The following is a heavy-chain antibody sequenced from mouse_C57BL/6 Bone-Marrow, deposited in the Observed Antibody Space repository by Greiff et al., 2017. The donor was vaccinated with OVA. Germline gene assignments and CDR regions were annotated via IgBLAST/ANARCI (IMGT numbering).Heavy chain of an antibody. CDR2: ISDGGSYT. J-gene: IGHJ3*01. D-gene: IGHD1-1*01. V-gene: IGHV5-4*03. CDR3: ARGGSKRAWFAY. CDR1: GFTFSSYA. Sequence: EVKLMESGGGLVKPGGSQKLSCAASGFTFSSYAMSWVRQTPEKRLEWVATISDGGSYTYYPDNVKGRFTISRDNAKNNLYLQMSHLKSEDTAMYYCARGGSKRAWFAYWGQGTLVTVSA.